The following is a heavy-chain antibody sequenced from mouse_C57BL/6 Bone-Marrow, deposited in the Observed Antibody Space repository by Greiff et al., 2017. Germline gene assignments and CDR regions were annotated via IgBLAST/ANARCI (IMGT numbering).Heavy chain of an antibody. D-gene: IGHD2-2*01. J-gene: IGHJ4*01. CDR2: INPNNGGT. Sequence: EVQLQQSGPELVKPGASVKIPCKASGYTFTDYNMAWVKQSHGKSLEWIGDINPNNGGTIYNQKFKGKATLTVDKSSSTAYMKLRSLTSENTAVYYCARRGLCLRRDYYAMDYWGQGTSVTVSS. V-gene: IGHV1-18*01. CDR1: GYTFTDYN. CDR3: ARRGLCLRRDYYAMDY.